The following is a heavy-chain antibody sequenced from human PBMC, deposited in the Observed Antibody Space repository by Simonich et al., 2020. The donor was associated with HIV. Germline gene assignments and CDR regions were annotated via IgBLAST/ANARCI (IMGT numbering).Heavy chain of an antibody. V-gene: IGHV1-18*01. CDR1: GYTFTSYG. J-gene: IGHJ5*02. D-gene: IGHD6-13*01. Sequence: QVQLVQSGAEVKKPGASVKVSCKASGYTFTSYGINWVRHAPGQGLEWMGKSMTFKGNTKYATKCQGRVTMTPDTSTSIAYMELRSLRSDDTAVYYCAGVGNRLNIAATGLNWFDPWGQGTLVTVSS. CDR2: SMTFKGNT. CDR3: AGVGNRLNIAATGLNWFDP.